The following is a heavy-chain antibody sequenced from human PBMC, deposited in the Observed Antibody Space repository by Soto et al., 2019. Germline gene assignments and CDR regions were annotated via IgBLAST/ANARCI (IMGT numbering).Heavy chain of an antibody. V-gene: IGHV1-58*01. Sequence: SVKVSCKASGFTFTSCAVQWVRQARGQRLEWIGWIVVGSGNTNYAQKFQERVTITRDMSTSTAYMELSSLRSEDTAVYYCAADSVSSYFDYWGQGTLVTVSS. CDR3: AADSVSSYFDY. J-gene: IGHJ4*02. CDR1: GFTFTSCA. CDR2: IVVGSGNT. D-gene: IGHD3-10*01.